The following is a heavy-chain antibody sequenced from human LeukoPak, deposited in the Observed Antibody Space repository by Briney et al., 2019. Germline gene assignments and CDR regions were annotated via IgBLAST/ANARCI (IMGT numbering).Heavy chain of an antibody. CDR1: GFTFSSYG. Sequence: GTSLRLSCAASGFTFSSYGMHWVRQAPGKGLEWVAVISYDGSNKFYADFVKGRFTISRDNSKNTMFLQMNSVRPDDTAVFCCAKLAPGGWNRGLDVWGRGTLVSVSS. D-gene: IGHD1-1*01. V-gene: IGHV3-30*18. CDR2: ISYDGSNK. CDR3: AKLAPGGWNRGLDV. J-gene: IGHJ2*01.